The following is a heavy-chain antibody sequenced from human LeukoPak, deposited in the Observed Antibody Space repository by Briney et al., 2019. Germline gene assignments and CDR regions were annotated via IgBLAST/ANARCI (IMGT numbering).Heavy chain of an antibody. CDR1: GFTFSSYW. D-gene: IGHD3-22*01. Sequence: GSLRLSCAASGFTFSSYWMSWIRQPPGKGLERIGYIYDSGSTKYNPSLKSRVTISEDTSKNQFSLKLRFVTAADTAVYYCARAPEVYDSTSYGGGWLDPWGQGIRVTVSS. V-gene: IGHV4-59*01. CDR3: ARAPEVYDSTSYGGGWLDP. J-gene: IGHJ5*02. CDR2: IYDSGST.